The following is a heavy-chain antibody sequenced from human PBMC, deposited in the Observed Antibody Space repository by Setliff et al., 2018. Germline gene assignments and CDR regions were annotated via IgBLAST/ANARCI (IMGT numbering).Heavy chain of an antibody. CDR1: GYSFTDYL. CDR2: IYPGNADT. Sequence: GESLKISCKGSGYSFTDYLIAWVRQTPGKGLEWMGTIYPGNADTRYSPSFQGQVTISTDTSINTAFLQWNNLKASDTAVYYCARRGERFFNWFDPWGQGTLVTVSS. V-gene: IGHV5-51*01. CDR3: ARRGERFFNWFDP. D-gene: IGHD2-21*01. J-gene: IGHJ5*02.